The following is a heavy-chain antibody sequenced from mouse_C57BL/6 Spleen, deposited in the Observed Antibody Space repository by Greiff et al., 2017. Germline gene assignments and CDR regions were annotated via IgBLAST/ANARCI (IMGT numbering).Heavy chain of an antibody. V-gene: IGHV1-82*01. D-gene: IGHD1-1*01. CDR3: ARSRDYYGSSYFDC. CDR1: GYAFSSSW. CDR2: IYPGDGDT. J-gene: IGHJ2*01. Sequence: VQLQESGPELVKPGASVKISCKASGYAFSSSWMNWVKQRPGKGLGWIGRIYPGDGDTNYNGKFKGKATLTADKSSSTAYMQLSSLTSEDSAVYFCARSRDYYGSSYFDCWSQGTTLTVSS.